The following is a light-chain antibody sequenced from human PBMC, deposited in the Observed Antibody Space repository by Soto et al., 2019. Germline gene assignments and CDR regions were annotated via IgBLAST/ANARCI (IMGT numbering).Light chain of an antibody. CDR1: SSDVGSYNL. CDR3: CSYAGSSTPWV. V-gene: IGLV2-23*02. CDR2: EVS. Sequence: QSALTQPASVSGSPGQSITISCTGTSSDVGSYNLVSWYQQHPGKAPKLMIYEVSKRPSGVSNRFSGSKSGNTASLTISGLQAEXEADYYCCSYAGSSTPWVFGGGTKLTVL. J-gene: IGLJ3*02.